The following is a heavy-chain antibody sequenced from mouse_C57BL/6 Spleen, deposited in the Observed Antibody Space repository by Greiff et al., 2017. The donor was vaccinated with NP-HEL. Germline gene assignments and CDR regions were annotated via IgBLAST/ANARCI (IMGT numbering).Heavy chain of an antibody. CDR1: GFTFSSYG. D-gene: IGHD1-1*01. V-gene: IGHV5-6*01. J-gene: IGHJ4*01. CDR3: ARQAYYGSSYDYAMDY. Sequence: EVMLVESGGDLVKPGGSLKLSCAASGFTFSSYGMSWVRQTPDKRLEWVATISSGGSYTYYPDSVKGRFTISRDNAKNTLYLQMSSLKSEDTAMYYCARQAYYGSSYDYAMDYWGQGTSVTVSS. CDR2: ISSGGSYT.